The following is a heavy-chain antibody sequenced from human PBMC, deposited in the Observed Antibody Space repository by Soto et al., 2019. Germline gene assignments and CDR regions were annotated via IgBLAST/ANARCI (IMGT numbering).Heavy chain of an antibody. CDR3: ARAHYFESSGPFDY. J-gene: IGHJ4*02. Sequence: QVQLQESGPGLVKPSQTLSLTCTVSGGSLSSGAYYWSWIRQHPGKGLEWIGYIYYSGSTHYNPPLESQLPLSVDTSTKHFSLKVSSVTAADTAVYYCARAHYFESSGPFDYWGPGTLVTVSS. D-gene: IGHD3-22*01. V-gene: IGHV4-31*01. CDR2: IYYSGST. CDR1: GGSLSSGAYY.